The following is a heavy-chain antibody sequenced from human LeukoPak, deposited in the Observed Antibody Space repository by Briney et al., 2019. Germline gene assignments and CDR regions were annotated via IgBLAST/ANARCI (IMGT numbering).Heavy chain of an antibody. V-gene: IGHV4-34*01. CDR2: INHSGST. CDR3: ARGGGYSYEIDY. J-gene: IGHJ4*02. D-gene: IGHD5-18*01. Sequence: SETLSLTCAVYGGSFSGYYWSWTRQPPGKGLEWIGEINHSGSTNYNPSLKSRVTISVDTSKNQFSLKLSSVTAADTAVYYCARGGGYSYEIDYWGQGTLVTVSS. CDR1: GGSFSGYY.